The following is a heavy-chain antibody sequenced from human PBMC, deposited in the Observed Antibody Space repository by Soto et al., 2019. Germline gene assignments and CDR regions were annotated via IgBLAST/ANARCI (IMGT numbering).Heavy chain of an antibody. CDR3: ARAGLNSVTTFDY. Sequence: ALPLICAVSGGSSSWGAYFRSWITKPPGKGLEWIGYIYHGGSTYYNPSLKSRVTISVDTSKNQFSLKLSSVTAADTAVYYCARAGLNSVTTFDYWGQGTLVTVSS. V-gene: IGHV4-30-2*01. CDR2: IYHGGST. D-gene: IGHD4-17*01. CDR1: GGSSSWGAYF. J-gene: IGHJ4*02.